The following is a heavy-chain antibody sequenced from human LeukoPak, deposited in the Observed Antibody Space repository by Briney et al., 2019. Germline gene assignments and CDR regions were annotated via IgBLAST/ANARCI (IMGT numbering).Heavy chain of an antibody. CDR1: GYTFISYG. Sequence: ASVKVSCEASGYTFISYGISWMRQAPGQRLEWMGWISAYNGNTNYAQKLQGRVTMITDTSTSTAYMELRSLRSDDTAVYYCARVDVGSRGYFLSYYYYYGMDVWGQGTTVTVSS. V-gene: IGHV1-18*01. D-gene: IGHD3-22*01. J-gene: IGHJ6*02. CDR2: ISAYNGNT. CDR3: ARVDVGSRGYFLSYYYYYGMDV.